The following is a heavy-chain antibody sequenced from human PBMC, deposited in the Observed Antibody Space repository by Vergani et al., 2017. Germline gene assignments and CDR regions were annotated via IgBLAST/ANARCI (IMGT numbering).Heavy chain of an antibody. D-gene: IGHD3-22*01. CDR3: AKDITPSHYYDSSGPLDY. CDR2: ISWDGGST. V-gene: IGHV3-43*01. J-gene: IGHJ4*02. Sequence: EVQLLESGGVVVQPGGSLRLSCAASGFTFDDYTMHWVRQAPGKGLEWVSLISWDGGSTYYADSVKGRFTISRDNSKNSLYLQMNSLRTEDTALYYCAKDITPSHYYDSSGPLDYWGQGTLVTVSS. CDR1: GFTFDDYT.